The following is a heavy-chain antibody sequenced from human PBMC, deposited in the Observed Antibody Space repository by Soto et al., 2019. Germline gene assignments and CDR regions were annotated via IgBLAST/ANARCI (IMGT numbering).Heavy chain of an antibody. D-gene: IGHD6-13*01. Sequence: QVQLQESGPGLVKPSETLSLTCTVSGGSISSYYWSWIRQPPGKGLEWIGYIYYSGSTNYNPSLKSRVTISVDTSKNQFSLKLSSVTAADTAVYYCARGWNSVSSSWPLYYMDVWGKGTTVTVSS. CDR3: ARGWNSVSSSWPLYYMDV. CDR2: IYYSGST. V-gene: IGHV4-59*01. CDR1: GGSISSYY. J-gene: IGHJ6*03.